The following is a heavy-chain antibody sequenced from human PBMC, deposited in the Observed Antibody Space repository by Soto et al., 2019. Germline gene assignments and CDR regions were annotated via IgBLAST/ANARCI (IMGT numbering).Heavy chain of an antibody. J-gene: IGHJ4*02. Sequence: GGSLRLSCAASGFTFSSYAMSWVRQAPGKGLEWVSAISTSGGSTYYADSVKGRFTISRDNSSNTLYLQMNSLRAEDTAVYYCAKDIGPQYEGLAPFDYWGQGTLVTVSS. D-gene: IGHD6-19*01. CDR1: GFTFSSYA. CDR3: AKDIGPQYEGLAPFDY. V-gene: IGHV3-23*01. CDR2: ISTSGGST.